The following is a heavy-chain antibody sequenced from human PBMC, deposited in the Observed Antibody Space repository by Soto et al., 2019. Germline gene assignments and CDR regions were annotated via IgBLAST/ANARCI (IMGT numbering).Heavy chain of an antibody. D-gene: IGHD6-19*01. V-gene: IGHV3-30*04. CDR1: GFTFSSYA. CDR2: ISYYGRNK. CDR3: ARETYSSGWTPTFDY. Sequence: QVQLVESGGGGVQPGRSLRPSCAPSGFTFSSYAMHWVPQAPGKGREWVEVISYYGRNKYYADSVKGRFTISRDNSKNTLYLQMNSLRAEDTAVYYCARETYSSGWTPTFDYWGQGTLVTVSS. J-gene: IGHJ4*02.